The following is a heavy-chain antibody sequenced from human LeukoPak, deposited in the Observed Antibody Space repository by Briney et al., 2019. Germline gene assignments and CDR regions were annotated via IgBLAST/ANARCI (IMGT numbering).Heavy chain of an antibody. J-gene: IGHJ4*02. Sequence: SVKVSCKASGGTFSSYAISWVRQAPGQGLEWMGRIIPIFGTANYAQKFQGRVTITTDESTSTAYMELSSLRSEDTAVYYCASTDSSGYYVYWGQGTLVTVSS. D-gene: IGHD3-22*01. CDR2: IIPIFGTA. CDR3: ASTDSSGYYVY. CDR1: GGTFSSYA. V-gene: IGHV1-69*05.